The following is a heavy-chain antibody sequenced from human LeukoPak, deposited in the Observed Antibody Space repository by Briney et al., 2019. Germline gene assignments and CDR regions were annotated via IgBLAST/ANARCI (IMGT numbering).Heavy chain of an antibody. D-gene: IGHD3-9*01. V-gene: IGHV4-59*01. CDR1: GGSISSYY. CDR3: ARGGARYYDILTGYYTEPFDY. J-gene: IGHJ4*02. CDR2: IYYGGST. Sequence: SETLSLTCTVSGGSISSYYWSWIRQPPGKGLEWIGYIYYGGSTNYNPSLKSRVTISVDTSKNQFSLKLSSVTAADTAVYYCARGGARYYDILTGYYTEPFDYWGQGTLVTVSS.